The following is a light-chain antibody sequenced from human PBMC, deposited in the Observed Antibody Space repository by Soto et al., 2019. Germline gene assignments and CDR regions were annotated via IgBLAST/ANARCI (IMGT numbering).Light chain of an antibody. CDR3: QQRANGPWT. J-gene: IGKJ1*01. Sequence: EIVMTQSPATLSVSPGESATLSCRASQSVSGNLAWYQQKPGQAPRLLIYGASTRATGIPARFSGSGSGAEFTLTISSLQSEDFAFYYCQQRANGPWTFGQGTRVEL. CDR2: GAS. V-gene: IGKV3-15*01. CDR1: QSVSGN.